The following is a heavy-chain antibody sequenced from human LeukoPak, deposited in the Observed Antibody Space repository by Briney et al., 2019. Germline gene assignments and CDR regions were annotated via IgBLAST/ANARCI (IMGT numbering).Heavy chain of an antibody. D-gene: IGHD1-26*01. CDR2: IYYRGNT. CDR1: GGSINSYY. V-gene: IGHV4-59*01. Sequence: SEPLSLPFPLSGGSINSYYWTWIRQPPGEGLEWIGYIYYRGNTNYNPSLKSRVTISIDRSKSQFSLKLSSVTAADTAVYYCARGGLGPTTFWFDPWGQGTRVTVSS. J-gene: IGHJ5*02. CDR3: ARGGLGPTTFWFDP.